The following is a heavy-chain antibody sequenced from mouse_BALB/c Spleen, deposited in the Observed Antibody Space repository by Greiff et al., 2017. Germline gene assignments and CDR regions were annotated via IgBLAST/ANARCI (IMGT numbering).Heavy chain of an antibody. CDR2: ISSGGST. CDR1: GFTFSSYA. D-gene: IGHD1-1*01. Sequence: EVQLVESGGGLVKPGGSLKLSCAASGFTFSSYAMSWVRQTPEKRLEWVASISSGGSTYYPDSVKGRFTISRDNARNILYLQMSSLRSEDTAMYYCARVYYGSSGGFDYWGQGTTLTVSS. CDR3: ARVYYGSSGGFDY. J-gene: IGHJ2*01. V-gene: IGHV5-6-5*01.